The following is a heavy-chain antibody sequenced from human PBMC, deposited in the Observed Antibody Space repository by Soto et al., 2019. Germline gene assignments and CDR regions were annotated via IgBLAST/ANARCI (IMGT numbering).Heavy chain of an antibody. CDR3: ASPQQWLGQRGDFDY. V-gene: IGHV3-7*05. Sequence: EVQLVESGGGLVQPGGSLGLSCAASGFTFSSYWMSWVRQAPGKGLEWVANIRQDGSDKYYVDSVKGRFTISRDNSKNSLYLQMNSLRAEDTAIYYCASPQQWLGQRGDFDYWGQGTLVTVSS. CDR1: GFTFSSYW. D-gene: IGHD6-19*01. J-gene: IGHJ4*02. CDR2: IRQDGSDK.